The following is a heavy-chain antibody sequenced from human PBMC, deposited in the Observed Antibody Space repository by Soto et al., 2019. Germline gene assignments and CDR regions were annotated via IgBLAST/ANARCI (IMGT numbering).Heavy chain of an antibody. V-gene: IGHV1-2*06. Sequence: QVHLVQSGSEVKKPGASVKVSCRASGYTFSDYLIHWVRQAPGHALEWMGRINPMSGGLHSVQKFQGRVTMNTETAMSTGDMESRRLRHDDTAVYYCARGISTDCANGVGAWHYLHEMDVWGRGTTVAVSS. CDR2: INPMSGGL. CDR3: ARGISTDCANGVGAWHYLHEMDV. CDR1: GYTFSDYL. J-gene: IGHJ6*02. D-gene: IGHD2-8*01.